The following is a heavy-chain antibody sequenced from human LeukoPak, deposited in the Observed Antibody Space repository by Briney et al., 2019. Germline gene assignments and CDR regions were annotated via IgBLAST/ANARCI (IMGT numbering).Heavy chain of an antibody. D-gene: IGHD1-14*01. Sequence: PGGSLRLSCAASGFTFSTYNMNWVRQAPGRGLEWVSYISSTSSSIFYADSVKGRFTISRDNAKKSLYLQMQGLRAEDTAVYYCARRSATEPTPYYYYYMDVWGKGTTVTVSS. CDR2: ISSTSSSI. CDR1: GFTFSTYN. V-gene: IGHV3-48*01. CDR3: ARRSATEPTPYYYYYMDV. J-gene: IGHJ6*03.